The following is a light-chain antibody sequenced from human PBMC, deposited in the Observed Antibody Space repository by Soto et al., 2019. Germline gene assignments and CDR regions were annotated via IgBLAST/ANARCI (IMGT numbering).Light chain of an antibody. V-gene: IGLV2-14*01. Sequence: QSALTQPASVSGSPGQSITISCTGTSSDVGAYNLVSWYQHHPGKAPKFMMYEVSYRPSGVSDRFSGSKSGNTASLTISGLQAEDEADYYCSSYTSTSTILFGGGTQLTVL. J-gene: IGLJ2*01. CDR3: SSYTSTSTIL. CDR1: SSDVGAYNL. CDR2: EVS.